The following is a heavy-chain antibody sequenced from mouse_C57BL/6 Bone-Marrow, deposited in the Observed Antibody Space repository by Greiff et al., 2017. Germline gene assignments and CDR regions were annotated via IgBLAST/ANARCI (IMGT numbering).Heavy chain of an antibody. CDR2: IDPETGGT. J-gene: IGHJ3*01. D-gene: IGHD1-1*01. CDR1: GYTFTDYE. V-gene: IGHV1-15*01. Sequence: VQLQQSGAELVRPGASVTLSCKASGYTFTDYEMHWVKQTPVHGLEWIGAIDPETGGTAYNQKFKGKAILTADKSSSTAYMELRSLTSEDSAVYYCTRGYGSSYVAWFAYWGQGTLVTVSA. CDR3: TRGYGSSYVAWFAY.